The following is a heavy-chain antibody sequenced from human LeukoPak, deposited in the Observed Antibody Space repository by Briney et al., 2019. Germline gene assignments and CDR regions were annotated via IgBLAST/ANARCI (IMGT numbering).Heavy chain of an antibody. CDR1: GYRFKVYD. CDR2: ISTYTGRA. J-gene: IGHJ3*01. Sequence: GASVKVSCKTSGYRFKVYDILWVRQAPGHGLDYVGWISTYTGRARYAQKFQGRVSVIIDTSTSTAYLELTNLTSSDTGLYYCARADGSNTGTNGFHVWGLGTMVTVAS. V-gene: IGHV1-18*01. CDR3: ARADGSNTGTNGFHV. D-gene: IGHD4-11*01.